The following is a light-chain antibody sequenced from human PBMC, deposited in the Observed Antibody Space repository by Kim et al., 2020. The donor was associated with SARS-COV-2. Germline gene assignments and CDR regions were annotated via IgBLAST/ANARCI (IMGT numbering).Light chain of an antibody. J-gene: IGLJ2*01. CDR1: TGAVASGHF. CDR3: LLSYSGPRV. CDR2: ETS. V-gene: IGLV7-46*01. Sequence: PGGTVTLTCGSSTGAVASGHFPYWFQQKPGQSPRTLIYETSNKRSWTPARFSGSLLGGKAALTLSGAQREDEAEYYCLLSYSGPRVFGGGTQLTVL.